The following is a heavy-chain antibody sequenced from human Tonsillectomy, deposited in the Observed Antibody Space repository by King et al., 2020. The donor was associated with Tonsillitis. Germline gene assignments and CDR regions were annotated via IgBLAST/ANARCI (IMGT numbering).Heavy chain of an antibody. CDR2: IIPFSGRT. D-gene: IGHD2-2*01. V-gene: IGHV1-69*18. CDR3: ARDSAEESRCSSTSCYPFV. Sequence: QVQLVESGAEVKKPGSSVKVSCKASGGTFSAYVISWVRRAPGQGLEWMGTIIPFSGRTNYAQKFQGRVTITADESTDTAYMELTGLRSDDTAVYYCARDSAEESRCSSTSCYPFVWGRGTTVTVSS. J-gene: IGHJ6*02. CDR1: GGTFSAYV.